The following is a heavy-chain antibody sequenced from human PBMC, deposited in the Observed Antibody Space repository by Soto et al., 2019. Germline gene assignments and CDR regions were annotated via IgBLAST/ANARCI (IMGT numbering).Heavy chain of an antibody. V-gene: IGHV3-64*01. Sequence: EVPLVESGGGLVQPGGSLRLSCAASGFTFSSYAMHWVRQAPGKGLEYVSTISSNGGSTYYANSVKGRFTISRDNSKNTLYLQMGSLRAEDMAVYYCARAGDYVWGSYRYIAGGPWFDPWGQGTLVTVSS. D-gene: IGHD3-16*02. CDR1: GFTFSSYA. CDR2: ISSNGGST. CDR3: ARAGDYVWGSYRYIAGGPWFDP. J-gene: IGHJ5*02.